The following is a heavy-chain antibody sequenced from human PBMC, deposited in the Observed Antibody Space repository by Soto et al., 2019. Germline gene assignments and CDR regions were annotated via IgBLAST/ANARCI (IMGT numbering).Heavy chain of an antibody. V-gene: IGHV3-21*01. CDR3: AREAAGQDIVVVPAAMDV. CDR1: GFTFSSYS. CDR2: ISSSSSYI. J-gene: IGHJ6*04. Sequence: GGSLRLSCAASGFTFSSYSMNWVRQAPGKGLEWVSSISSSSSYIYYADSVKGRFTISRDNAKNSLYLQMNSLRAEDTAVYYCAREAAGQDIVVVPAAMDVWGKGTTVTVSS. D-gene: IGHD2-2*01.